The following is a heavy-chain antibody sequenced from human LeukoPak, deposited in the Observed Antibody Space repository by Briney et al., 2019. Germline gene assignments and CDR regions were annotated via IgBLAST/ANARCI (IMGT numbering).Heavy chain of an antibody. D-gene: IGHD6-13*01. CDR3: ARRDSSNWDFDY. CDR1: GYRFTSYW. Sequence: GESLKISGKGSGYRFTSYWIGWMRQMPGKGLEWMGIVYTGDSDTTYSPTFQGQVTISVDKFISTAYLQWSSLKASDTATYYCARRDSSNWDFDYWGQGTLVTVSS. V-gene: IGHV5-51*01. J-gene: IGHJ4*02. CDR2: VYTGDSDT.